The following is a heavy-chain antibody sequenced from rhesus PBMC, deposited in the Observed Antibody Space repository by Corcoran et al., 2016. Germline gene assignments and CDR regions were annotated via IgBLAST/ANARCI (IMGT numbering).Heavy chain of an antibody. CDR1: GYTFTDYY. Sequence: EVQLVQSGAEVKKPGASVKISCKASGYTFTDYYVHWVRQAPGKGLEWMGRVEPDEGEAIQAQKSQDKVTITAETSTDTAYMELSSLRSEDTAVYYCARGYCIGSDCYAYFDYWGQGVLVTVSS. V-gene: IGHV1-111*02. J-gene: IGHJ4*01. CDR3: ARGYCIGSDCYAYFDY. CDR2: VEPDEGEA. D-gene: IGHD2-21*01.